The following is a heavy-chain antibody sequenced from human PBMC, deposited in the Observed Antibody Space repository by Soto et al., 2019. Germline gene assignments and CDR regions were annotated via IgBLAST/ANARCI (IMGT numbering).Heavy chain of an antibody. CDR3: ARVGISSSDAFDI. CDR2: IYHSGNT. Sequence: SSETLSLTCSVSGGSISSGGYYWSWIRQLPGKDLEWIGYIYHSGNTYYNSSLKSRLTISVDTSKNQFSLKLTSVTAADTAVYSCARVGISSSDAFDIWGQGTMVTVSS. CDR1: GGSISSGGYY. V-gene: IGHV4-31*03. J-gene: IGHJ3*02. D-gene: IGHD6-6*01.